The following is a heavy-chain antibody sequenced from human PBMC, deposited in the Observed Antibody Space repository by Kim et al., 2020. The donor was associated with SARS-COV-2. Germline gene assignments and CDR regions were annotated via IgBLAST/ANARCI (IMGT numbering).Heavy chain of an antibody. CDR2: INAGNGNT. CDR3: ARGLRDSSASCYALGCWFDP. CDR1: GYTFTSYA. D-gene: IGHD2-2*01. V-gene: IGHV1-3*01. Sequence: ASVKVSCKASGYTFTSYAMHWVRQAPGQRLEWMGWINAGNGNTKYSQKFQDRVTITRDTSASTAYMELSTLGSEDTAIYYCARGLRDSSASCYALGCWFDPWGQGTLVTVSS. J-gene: IGHJ5*02.